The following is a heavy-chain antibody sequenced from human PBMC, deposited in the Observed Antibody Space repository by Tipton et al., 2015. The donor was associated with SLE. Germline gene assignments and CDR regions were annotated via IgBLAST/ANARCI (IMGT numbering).Heavy chain of an antibody. CDR3: SGELTYYYGMDV. Sequence: SLRLSCAASGFTFGRYHMNWVRQVPGRGLEWVSSISSSGTDIYYADSVKGRFTISRDNAKNSLLLQMNSLRAEDTAVYYCSGELTYYYGMDVWGQGTTVTVSS. CDR2: ISSSGTDI. V-gene: IGHV3-21*01. J-gene: IGHJ6*02. CDR1: GFTFGRYH. D-gene: IGHD2-21*02.